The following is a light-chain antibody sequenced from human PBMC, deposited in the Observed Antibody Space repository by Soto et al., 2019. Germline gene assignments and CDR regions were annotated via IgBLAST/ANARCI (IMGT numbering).Light chain of an antibody. CDR1: RSISSS. Sequence: DVQMTQSPSSLSASVGDRVTITGLASRSISSSLALYQQKPGKVPKLLIDAASTLKAGVQSRFSGSGSGTYFTLTINSLQPDDVATYYCQKYNSAPETFGRGTRLDVK. CDR3: QKYNSAPET. V-gene: IGKV1-27*01. CDR2: AAS. J-gene: IGKJ2*01.